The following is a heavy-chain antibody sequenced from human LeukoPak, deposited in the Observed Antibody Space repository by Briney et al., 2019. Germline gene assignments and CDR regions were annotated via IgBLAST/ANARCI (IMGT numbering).Heavy chain of an antibody. D-gene: IGHD2-21*02. V-gene: IGHV4-59*01. Sequence: SETLSLTCTVSGGSISSYYWSWIRQPPGKGLEWIGYIYYSGSTNYNPSLKSRVTISVDTSKNQFSLKLSSVTAADTAVYYCTRGGPHIVVVTAFDYWGQGTLVTVSS. CDR2: IYYSGST. J-gene: IGHJ4*02. CDR3: TRGGPHIVVVTAFDY. CDR1: GGSISSYY.